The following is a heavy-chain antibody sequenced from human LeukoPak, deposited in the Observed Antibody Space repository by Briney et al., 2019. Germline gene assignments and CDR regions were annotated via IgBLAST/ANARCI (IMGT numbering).Heavy chain of an antibody. CDR1: GGSFSGYY. D-gene: IGHD6-6*01. J-gene: IGHJ4*02. CDR2: INHSGST. CDR3: ARRRRGEYSSSSRLYYFDY. V-gene: IGHV4-34*01. Sequence: SETLSLTCAVYGGSFSGYYWSWIRQPPGKGLEWIGEINHSGSTNYNPSLKSRVTTSVDTSKNQFSLKLSSVTAADTAVYYCARRRRGEYSSSSRLYYFDYWGQGTLVTVST.